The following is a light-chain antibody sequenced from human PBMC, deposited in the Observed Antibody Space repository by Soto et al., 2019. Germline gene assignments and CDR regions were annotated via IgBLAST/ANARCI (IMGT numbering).Light chain of an antibody. Sequence: EIVLTQSPGTLSLSPGERATLSCRASQSVSRTYFAWYQQKPGQAPRLLIYGASSRATGTPDRFSGSGSGTDFTLTISRLEPEDFAVYYCQQYGSSPLTFGGGTKVEIK. CDR1: QSVSRTY. V-gene: IGKV3-20*01. J-gene: IGKJ4*01. CDR3: QQYGSSPLT. CDR2: GAS.